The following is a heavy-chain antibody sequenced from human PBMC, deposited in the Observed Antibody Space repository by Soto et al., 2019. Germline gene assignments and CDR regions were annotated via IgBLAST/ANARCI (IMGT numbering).Heavy chain of an antibody. V-gene: IGHV3-33*01. CDR1: GFTFSSYG. CDR3: ARDPEEQWLAVPPEGHWFDP. CDR2: IWYDGSNK. D-gene: IGHD6-19*01. J-gene: IGHJ5*02. Sequence: QVQLVESGGGVVQTGWSLRLSCAASGFTFSSYGMHWVRQAPGKGLEWVAVIWYDGSNKYYADSVKGRFTISRDNSKNTLYLQRNTMRAEDTAVYYCARDPEEQWLAVPPEGHWFDPWGQGTLVTVSS.